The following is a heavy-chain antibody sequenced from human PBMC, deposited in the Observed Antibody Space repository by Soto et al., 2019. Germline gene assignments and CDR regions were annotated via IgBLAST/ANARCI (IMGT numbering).Heavy chain of an antibody. CDR1: GGTFSSYS. J-gene: IGHJ4*02. Sequence: QVQLVQSGAEVKKPGSSVKVSCKASGGTFSSYSINWVRQAPGQGHEWMGEIIPIFGTANYAQKFQGRVTITADESTSTAYMDLSSLRSEDTSVYYCAREGGRHSGGIDYWGQGTLVTVSS. V-gene: IGHV1-69*01. D-gene: IGHD3-16*01. CDR2: IIPIFGTA. CDR3: AREGGRHSGGIDY.